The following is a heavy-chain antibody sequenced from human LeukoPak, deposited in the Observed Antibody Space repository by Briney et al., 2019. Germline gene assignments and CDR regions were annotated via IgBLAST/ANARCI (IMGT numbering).Heavy chain of an antibody. CDR2: INHSGST. D-gene: IGHD4-17*01. V-gene: IGHV4-34*01. CDR3: ARNLVTVTKGFDI. Sequence: SETLSLTCAVYGGSFSGYYWSWIRQPPGKGLEWIGEINHSGSTNYNPSLKSRVTISIDTSKNQFSLKLRSVTAADTAVYYCARNLVTVTKGFDIWGQGTMVSVSS. J-gene: IGHJ3*02. CDR1: GGSFSGYY.